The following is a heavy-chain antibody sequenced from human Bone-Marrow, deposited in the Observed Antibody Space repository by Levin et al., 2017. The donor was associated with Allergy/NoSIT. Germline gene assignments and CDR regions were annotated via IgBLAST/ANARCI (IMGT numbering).Heavy chain of an antibody. CDR3: TRPLGGGEGSGYDSPYYYYYMDV. J-gene: IGHJ6*03. D-gene: IGHD5-12*01. CDR2: IRSKANSYAT. Sequence: GGSLRLSCAASGFTFSGSAMHWVRQASGKGLEWVGRIRSKANSYATAYAASVKGRFTISRDDSKNTAYLQMNSLKTEDTAVYYFTRPLGGGEGSGYDSPYYYYYMDVWGKGTTVTVSS. V-gene: IGHV3-73*01. CDR1: GFTFSGSA.